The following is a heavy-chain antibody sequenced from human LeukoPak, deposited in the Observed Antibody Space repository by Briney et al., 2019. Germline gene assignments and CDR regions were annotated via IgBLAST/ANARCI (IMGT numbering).Heavy chain of an antibody. V-gene: IGHV3-53*01. Sequence: PGGSLRLSCAASGFTVSSNYMSWVRQAPGKGLEWVSVIYSGGSTYYADSVKGRFTISRDNAKNSLYLQMNSLRAEDTAVYYCARDLVATITNYWGQGTLVTVSS. CDR3: ARDLVATITNY. J-gene: IGHJ4*02. CDR2: IYSGGST. D-gene: IGHD5-12*01. CDR1: GFTVSSNY.